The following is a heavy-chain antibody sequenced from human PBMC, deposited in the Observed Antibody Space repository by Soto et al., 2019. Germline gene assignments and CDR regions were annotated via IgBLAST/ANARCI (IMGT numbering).Heavy chain of an antibody. CDR1: GGSVSSGSYY. V-gene: IGHV4-61*01. Sequence: PSETLSLTCTVSGGSVSSGSYYWSWIRQPPGKGLEWIGYIYYGGSTNYNPSLKSRVTISVDTSKNQFSLKLSSVTAADTAVYYCARVRPILSNNYYDSSGYYPGYFDYWGQGTLVTVSS. CDR3: ARVRPILSNNYYDSSGYYPGYFDY. J-gene: IGHJ4*02. CDR2: IYYGGST. D-gene: IGHD3-22*01.